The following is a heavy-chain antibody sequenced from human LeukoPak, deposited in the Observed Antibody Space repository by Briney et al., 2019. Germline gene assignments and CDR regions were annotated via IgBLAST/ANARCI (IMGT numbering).Heavy chain of an antibody. Sequence: SVKVSCKASGFTFTSSAVQWVRQARGQRLEWIGWMVVGSGNTNYAQKFQERVTITRDMSTRTAYMELSSLRSEDTAVYYCARDWEAYYYDSSGYYSPSYFDYWGQGTLVTVSS. CDR1: GFTFTSSA. D-gene: IGHD3-22*01. V-gene: IGHV1-58*01. J-gene: IGHJ4*02. CDR2: MVVGSGNT. CDR3: ARDWEAYYYDSSGYYSPSYFDY.